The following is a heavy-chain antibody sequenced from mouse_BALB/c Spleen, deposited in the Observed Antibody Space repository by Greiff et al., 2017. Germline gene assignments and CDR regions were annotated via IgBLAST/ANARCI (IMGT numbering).Heavy chain of an antibody. Sequence: EVKLVESGGGLVQPGGSRKLSCAASGFTFSSFGMHWVRQAPEKGLEWVAYISSGSSTIYYADTVKGRFTISRDNPKNTLFLQMTSLRSEDTAMYYCARPGPYYAMDYWGQGTSVTVSS. J-gene: IGHJ4*01. V-gene: IGHV5-17*02. CDR2: ISSGSSTI. CDR1: GFTFSSFG. CDR3: ARPGPYYAMDY. D-gene: IGHD3-1*01.